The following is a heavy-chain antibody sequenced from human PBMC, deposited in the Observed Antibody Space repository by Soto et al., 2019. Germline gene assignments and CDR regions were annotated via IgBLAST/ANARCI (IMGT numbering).Heavy chain of an antibody. D-gene: IGHD6-19*01. V-gene: IGHV4-39*01. Sequence: NPPETLSLTCPVSVRPITSTTYPWGWTRQPPGKTLEWIGTIYYHGNTYSNPSLKSRVTISVDTSNNQLSLKLRSVTAADTAVYYCARHDGFSSGWIFDYWGHGTLVTVSS. J-gene: IGHJ4*01. CDR3: ARHDGFSSGWIFDY. CDR1: VRPITSTTYP. CDR2: IYYHGNT.